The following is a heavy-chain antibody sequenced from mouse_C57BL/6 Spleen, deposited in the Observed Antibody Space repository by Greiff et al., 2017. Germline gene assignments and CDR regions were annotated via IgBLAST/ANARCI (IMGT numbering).Heavy chain of an antibody. CDR2: IWGVGST. D-gene: IGHD2-4*01. J-gene: IGHJ3*01. CDR1: GFSLTSYG. Sequence: VKLQESGPGLVAPSQSLSITCTVSGFSLTSYGVDWVRQSPGKGLEWLGVIWGVGSTNYNSALKSRMSISKDNSKSHVFLKMNSLQTDDTAMYYCAICDYETGIAYWGQGTLVTVSA. CDR3: AICDYETGIAY. V-gene: IGHV2-6*01.